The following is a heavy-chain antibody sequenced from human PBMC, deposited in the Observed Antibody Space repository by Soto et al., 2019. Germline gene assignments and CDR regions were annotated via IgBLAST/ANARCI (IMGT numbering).Heavy chain of an antibody. Sequence: QVQLVQSGAEVKKPGSSVKVSCKASGGTFSSYAISWVRQAPGQGLEWMGGIIPIFGTANYAQKFQGRVTITADESTSTDYMELSSLRSEDTAVYYCAGIVQPRYYYGMDVWGQGTTVTVSS. V-gene: IGHV1-69*12. J-gene: IGHJ6*02. D-gene: IGHD1-26*01. CDR1: GGTFSSYA. CDR3: AGIVQPRYYYGMDV. CDR2: IIPIFGTA.